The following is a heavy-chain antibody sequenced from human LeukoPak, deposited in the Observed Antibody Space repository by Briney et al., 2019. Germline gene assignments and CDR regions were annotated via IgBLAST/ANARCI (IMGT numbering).Heavy chain of an antibody. Sequence: GGSLRLSCAASGFTFSSYGMHWVRQAPGKGLEGVAFIRYDGSNKYYADSVKGRFTISRDNSKNTLYLQMNSLRAEDTAVYYCAKDGSIFGVVRAEFDYWGQGTLVTVSS. CDR3: AKDGSIFGVVRAEFDY. CDR2: IRYDGSNK. CDR1: GFTFSSYG. V-gene: IGHV3-30*02. D-gene: IGHD3-3*01. J-gene: IGHJ4*02.